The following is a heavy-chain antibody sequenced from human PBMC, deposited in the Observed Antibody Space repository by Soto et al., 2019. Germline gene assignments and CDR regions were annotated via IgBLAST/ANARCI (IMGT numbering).Heavy chain of an antibody. CDR2: MKSKTDGRTT. CDR1: GFTFRNAW. V-gene: IGHV3-15*01. CDR3: AKDRGKYLQQLVRNWFDP. Sequence: PGGSLRFSCAASGFTFRNAWMSWVRQDPGKGLEWVGRMKSKTDGRTTDYAALVKARFTISRVDSKTTLYLHMNSLRAEDTAVYYCAKDRGKYLQQLVRNWFDPWGQGTLVTVSS. D-gene: IGHD6-13*01. J-gene: IGHJ5*02.